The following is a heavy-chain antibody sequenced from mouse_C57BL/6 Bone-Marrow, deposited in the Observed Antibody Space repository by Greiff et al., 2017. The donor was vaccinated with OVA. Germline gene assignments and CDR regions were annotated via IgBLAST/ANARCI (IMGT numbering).Heavy chain of an antibody. V-gene: IGHV3-6*01. CDR2: ISYDGSN. Sequence: EVQLQESGPGLVKPSQSLSLTCSVTGYSITSGYYWNWIRQFPGNKLEWMGYISYDGSNNYNPSLKNRISITRDTSKNQFFLKLNSVTTEDTATYYCASIYYYGFWYFDVWGTGTTVTVSS. CDR3: ASIYYYGFWYFDV. J-gene: IGHJ1*03. D-gene: IGHD1-1*01. CDR1: GYSITSGYY.